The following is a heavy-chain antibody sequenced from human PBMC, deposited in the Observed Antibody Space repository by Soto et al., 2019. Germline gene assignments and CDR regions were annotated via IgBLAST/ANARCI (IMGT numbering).Heavy chain of an antibody. J-gene: IGHJ6*02. CDR2: IFYSGST. V-gene: IGHV4-59*01. CDR1: GGSISSSY. Sequence: SETLSLTCSVSGGSISSSYWSWIRQPPGKGLEWIGYIFYSGSTNYNPSLKSRDTISVDTSKNQFSLKLSSVTAADTAVYYCARDVGGKHQRRNYYYGMDVWGQGTTVTVSS. CDR3: ARDVGGKHQRRNYYYGMDV. D-gene: IGHD3-10*01.